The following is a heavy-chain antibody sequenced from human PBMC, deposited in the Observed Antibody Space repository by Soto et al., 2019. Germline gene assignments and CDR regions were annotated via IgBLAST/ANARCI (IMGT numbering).Heavy chain of an antibody. Sequence: PGGSLRLSCTASGFTLSSHAMGWLRQAPGTEPEWVAFVDGSGADTSYADSVKGRFTIARDNSENSLFLHMNSLRAEDTALYYCAKDLNQPSLYGHYPYAYWGQGTLVTGSA. CDR2: VDGSGADT. CDR3: AKDLNQPSLYGHYPYAY. J-gene: IGHJ4*02. V-gene: IGHV3-23*01. CDR1: GFTLSSHA. D-gene: IGHD4-17*01.